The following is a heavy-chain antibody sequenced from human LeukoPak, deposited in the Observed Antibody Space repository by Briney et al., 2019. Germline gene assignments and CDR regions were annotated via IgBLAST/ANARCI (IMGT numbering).Heavy chain of an antibody. Sequence: GESLKISCAASGFTFSSFAMSWVRQAPGKGLEWVSGISGSGANTYYAASVKGRVTISRDNSKNTLYLQMNSLRGEDTAVYYCAKSGGTTSSYYYPDYWGQGTLVTVSS. CDR3: AKSGGTTSSYYYPDY. J-gene: IGHJ4*02. D-gene: IGHD3-22*01. CDR1: GFTFSSFA. CDR2: ISGSGANT. V-gene: IGHV3-23*01.